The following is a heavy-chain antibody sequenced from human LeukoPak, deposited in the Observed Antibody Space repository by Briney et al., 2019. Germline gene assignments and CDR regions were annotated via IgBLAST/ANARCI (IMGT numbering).Heavy chain of an antibody. Sequence: GGSLRLSCAASGFVFNNYPMSWDRQAPGKGLEWVSVINGGGDSTYYADSVKGRFTISRDNSKNTLFLQMNSLRAEDTAVYYCVHCGGDCYPCCGMDGWAKGPRSPSP. CDR2: INGGGDST. V-gene: IGHV3-23*01. D-gene: IGHD2-21*02. CDR3: VHCGGDCYPCCGMDG. CDR1: GFVFNNYP. J-gene: IGHJ6*02.